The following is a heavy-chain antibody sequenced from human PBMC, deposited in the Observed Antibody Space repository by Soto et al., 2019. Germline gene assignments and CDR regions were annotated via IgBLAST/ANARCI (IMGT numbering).Heavy chain of an antibody. Sequence: GGSLRLSCAASGFTFSSYAMSWVRQAPGKGLEWVSAISGSGGSTYYADSVKGRFTISRDNSKNTLYLQMNSLRAEDTALYYCAKDSLTIFGVVILEEAAFDYWGQGTLVTVSS. CDR3: AKDSLTIFGVVILEEAAFDY. V-gene: IGHV3-23*01. CDR1: GFTFSSYA. J-gene: IGHJ4*02. D-gene: IGHD3-3*01. CDR2: ISGSGGST.